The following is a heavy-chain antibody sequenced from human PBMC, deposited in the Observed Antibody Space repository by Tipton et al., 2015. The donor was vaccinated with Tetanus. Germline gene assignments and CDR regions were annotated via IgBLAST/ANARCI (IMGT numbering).Heavy chain of an antibody. J-gene: IGHJ4*02. CDR3: ARGPVVVVAATRSFDY. V-gene: IGHV4-59*07. D-gene: IGHD2-15*01. CDR2: IYYSGST. CDR1: GGSISSFS. Sequence: TLSLTCTVSGGSISSFSWNWIRQPPGKGLEWIGYIYYSGSTKYNPSLKSRVTISVDTSKNQFSLNLSSVTAADTAVYYCARGPVVVVAATRSFDYWGQGTLVTVSS.